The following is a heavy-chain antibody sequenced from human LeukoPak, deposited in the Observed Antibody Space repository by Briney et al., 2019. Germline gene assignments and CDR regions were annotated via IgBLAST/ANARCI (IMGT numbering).Heavy chain of an antibody. Sequence: PSETLSLICTVSGGSISSYYWSWIRQPPGKGLEWIGYIYYSGSTNYNPSLKSRVTISVDTSKNQFSLKLSSVTAADTAVYYCARAVAGHLDYWGQGTLVTVSS. D-gene: IGHD6-19*01. CDR1: GGSISSYY. J-gene: IGHJ4*02. V-gene: IGHV4-59*08. CDR3: ARAVAGHLDY. CDR2: IYYSGST.